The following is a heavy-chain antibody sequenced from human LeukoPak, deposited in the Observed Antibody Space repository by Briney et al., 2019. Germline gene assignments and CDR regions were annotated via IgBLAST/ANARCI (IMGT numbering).Heavy chain of an antibody. Sequence: GGSLRLSCAASGFTFSSYGMSWVRQAPGKGLEWVSAISGSGGSTYYADSVKGRFTISRDNSKNTLYLQMNSLRAEDTAVYYCAKDSHSSSWTNWFDPWGQGTLVTVSS. CDR2: ISGSGGST. D-gene: IGHD6-13*01. J-gene: IGHJ5*02. CDR1: GFTFSSYG. CDR3: AKDSHSSSWTNWFDP. V-gene: IGHV3-23*01.